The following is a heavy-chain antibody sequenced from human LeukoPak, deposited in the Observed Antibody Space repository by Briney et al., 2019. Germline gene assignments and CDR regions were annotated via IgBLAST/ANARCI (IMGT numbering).Heavy chain of an antibody. Sequence: GGSLRLSCAAPGFAFSTYIMNWVRQAPGKGLEWVSSISSSSSYIYYADSVKGRFTISRDNAKNSLYLQMNSLRAEDTAVYYCAGLWFGDRPPFDYWGQGTLVTVSS. CDR3: AGLWFGDRPPFDY. D-gene: IGHD3-10*01. J-gene: IGHJ4*02. CDR1: GFAFSTYI. CDR2: ISSSSSYI. V-gene: IGHV3-21*01.